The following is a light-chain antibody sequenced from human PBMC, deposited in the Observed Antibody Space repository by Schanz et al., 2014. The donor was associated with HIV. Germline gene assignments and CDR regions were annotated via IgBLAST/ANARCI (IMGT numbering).Light chain of an antibody. CDR2: DNT. J-gene: IGLJ3*02. CDR3: SAWDDSLNGWV. CDR1: SSNIGAGYD. V-gene: IGLV1-40*01. Sequence: QSALTQPASVSGAPGQRVTISCTGTSSNIGAGYDVHWYQLLPGTAPTLLIFDNTNRPSGVPARFSGSKSGSSASLAISGLQSEDEADYYCSAWDDSLNGWVFGGGTKLTVL.